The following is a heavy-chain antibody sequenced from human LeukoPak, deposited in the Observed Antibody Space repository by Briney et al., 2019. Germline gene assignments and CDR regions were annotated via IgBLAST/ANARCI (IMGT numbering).Heavy chain of an antibody. D-gene: IGHD3-10*01. CDR3: ARAIGRGPGGHFDY. CDR1: GGSISSHY. V-gene: IGHV3-11*03. Sequence: LSLTCTVSGGSISSHYWSWIRQPPGKGLEWVSYISNTGSYTNYADSVKGRFTISRDDATNSLFLQMDSLRAEDTAVYYCARAIGRGPGGHFDYWGQGTLVTVSS. J-gene: IGHJ4*02. CDR2: ISNTGSYT.